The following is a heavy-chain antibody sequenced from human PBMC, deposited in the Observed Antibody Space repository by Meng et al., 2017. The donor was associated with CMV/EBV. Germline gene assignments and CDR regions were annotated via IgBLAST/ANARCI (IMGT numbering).Heavy chain of an antibody. V-gene: IGHV3-21*01. CDR3: ARFPYCDYVWGSYRYWYFDL. J-gene: IGHJ2*01. CDR1: GFTFSSYS. Sequence: EVQLVESGGGLVKPGGCLRLVGAACGFTFSSYSMNWVRQAPGKGLEWVSSISSSSSYIYYADSVKGRFTISRDNAKNSLYLQMNSLRAEDTAVYYCARFPYCDYVWGSYRYWYFDLWGRGTLGTVSS. D-gene: IGHD3-16*02. CDR2: ISSSSSYI.